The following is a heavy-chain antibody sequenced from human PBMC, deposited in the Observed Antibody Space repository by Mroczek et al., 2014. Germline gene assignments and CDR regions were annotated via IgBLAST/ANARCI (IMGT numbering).Heavy chain of an antibody. CDR2: ISYDGSNK. Sequence: VQLVQSGGGVVQPGRSLRLSCAASGFTFSSYAMHWVRQAPGKGLEWVAVISYDGSNKYYADSVKGRFTHLQRQFQDTLFLQMNSLRAEDTAVYYCARGLAAAGKTRFDPWGQGTLVHRLL. J-gene: IGHJ5*02. CDR1: GFTFSSYA. D-gene: IGHD6-13*01. V-gene: IGHV3-30-3*01. CDR3: ARGLAAAGKTRFDP.